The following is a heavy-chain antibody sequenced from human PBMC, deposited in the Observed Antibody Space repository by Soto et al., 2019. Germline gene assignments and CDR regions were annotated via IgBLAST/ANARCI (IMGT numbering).Heavy chain of an antibody. CDR2: ITSSSDYI. J-gene: IGHJ4*02. V-gene: IGHV3-21*01. CDR1: GFTFSSYR. D-gene: IGHD4-17*01. CDR3: ARDTPTAPFDY. Sequence: GGSLRLSCAASGFTFSSYRLNWVRQAPGKGLECVSSITSSSDYIYYADSVRGRFTISRDNAKSSLYLQMNSLRAEDTAVYYCARDTPTAPFDYWGQGTLVTVSS.